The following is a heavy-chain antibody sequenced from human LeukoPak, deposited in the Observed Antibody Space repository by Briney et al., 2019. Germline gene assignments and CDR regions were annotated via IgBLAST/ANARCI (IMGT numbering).Heavy chain of an antibody. CDR3: ARDIMPSSIYYMDV. J-gene: IGHJ6*03. V-gene: IGHV3-33*01. Sequence: GGSLRLSCAASGFTFSSYGMHWVRQAPDKGLEWVAVIWYDGSNKYYADSVKGRFTISRDNSKNTLYLQMNSLRAEDTAVYYCARDIMPSSIYYMDVWGKGTTVTVSS. CDR1: GFTFSSYG. CDR2: IWYDGSNK. D-gene: IGHD6-6*01.